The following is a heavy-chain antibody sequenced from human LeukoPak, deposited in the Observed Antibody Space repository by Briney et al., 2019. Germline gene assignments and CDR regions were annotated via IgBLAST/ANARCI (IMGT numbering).Heavy chain of an antibody. J-gene: IGHJ4*02. CDR2: MNPNSGNT. D-gene: IGHD6-13*01. CDR1: GYTFTSYD. CDR3: ARGRSSSWLLFDY. V-gene: IGHV1-8*01. Sequence: ASVKVSCKASGYTFTSYDINWVRQATGQGLEWMGWMNPNSGNTGYAQKFQGRVTMTRNTSISTAYVELSSLRSEDTAVYYCARGRSSSWLLFDYWGQGTLVTVSS.